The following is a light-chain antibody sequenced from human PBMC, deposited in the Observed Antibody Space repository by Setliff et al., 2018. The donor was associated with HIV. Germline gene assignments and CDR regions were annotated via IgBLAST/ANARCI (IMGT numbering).Light chain of an antibody. CDR1: SSNIGSNT. Sequence: QSVLTQPPSASGTPGQRVIISCSGSSSNIGSNTVNWYQHLPGTAPKLLIYSNNQRPSGVPDRFSGSKSGTSASLAISGLQAEDEADYYCAAWDDSLNAFYVFGTGTKATVL. V-gene: IGLV1-44*01. CDR3: AAWDDSLNAFYV. J-gene: IGLJ1*01. CDR2: SNN.